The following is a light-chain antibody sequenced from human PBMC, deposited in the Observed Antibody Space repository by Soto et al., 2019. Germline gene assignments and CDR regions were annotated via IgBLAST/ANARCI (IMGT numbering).Light chain of an antibody. CDR2: DAS. CDR1: QSVSTY. CDR3: QQRSNGPPLT. V-gene: IGKV3-11*01. Sequence: DIVLTRSPATLSLSPGERATLSCRASQSVSTYLAWYQQKPGQAPRLLIYDASNRATGIPARFRGSGSGTDFTLTTSSLEPEDFAVFYCQQRSNGPPLTCGGGTKVDIK. J-gene: IGKJ4*01.